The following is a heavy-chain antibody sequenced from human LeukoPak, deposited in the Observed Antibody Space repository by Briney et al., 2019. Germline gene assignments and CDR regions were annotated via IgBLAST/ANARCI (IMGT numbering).Heavy chain of an antibody. CDR1: GFTFSSYS. J-gene: IGHJ5*02. CDR3: ARGPAYYYDSSGYYLDH. Sequence: PGGSLRLSCAASGFTFSSYSMTWVRQAPGKGLEWVSSISSSSSYIYYADSVKGRFTISRDNAKNSLYLQMNSLRAEDTAVYYCARGPAYYYDSSGYYLDHWGQGTLVTVSS. CDR2: ISSSSSYI. D-gene: IGHD3-22*01. V-gene: IGHV3-21*01.